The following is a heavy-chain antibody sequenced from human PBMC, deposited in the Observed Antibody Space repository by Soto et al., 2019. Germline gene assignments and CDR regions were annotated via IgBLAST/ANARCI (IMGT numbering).Heavy chain of an antibody. CDR3: AKFEAHFDY. Sequence: QVQLVESGGGVVQPGRSLRLSCAASGFTFSSYGMHWVRQAPGKGLEWVAVISYDGSNKYYADSVKGRFTISRDNSKNTLYLQMNRLRAEDTAVYYCAKFEAHFDYWGQGTLVTVSS. CDR1: GFTFSSYG. J-gene: IGHJ4*02. V-gene: IGHV3-30*18. CDR2: ISYDGSNK.